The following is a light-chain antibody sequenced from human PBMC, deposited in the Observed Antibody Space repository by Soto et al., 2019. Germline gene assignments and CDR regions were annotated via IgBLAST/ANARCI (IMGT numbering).Light chain of an antibody. CDR3: QQYNNWSSIT. CDR1: QSVSSN. CDR2: GAS. Sequence: EIVMTQSPATRSVSPGERATLSCRASQSVSSNLGWYQQRPGQAPRLLIYGASTRATGIPARFSGSGSGTEFTLTISSLQSEDSAVYYCQQYNNWSSITFGQGTRLEIK. V-gene: IGKV3-15*01. J-gene: IGKJ5*01.